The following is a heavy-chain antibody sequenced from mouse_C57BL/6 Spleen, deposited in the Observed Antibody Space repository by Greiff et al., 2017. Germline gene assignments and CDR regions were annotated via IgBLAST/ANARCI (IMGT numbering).Heavy chain of an antibody. CDR3: ARGGIYYDYDEGGWFAY. CDR1: GYTFTSYW. Sequence: VQLQQPGAELVKPGASVKMSCKASGYTFTSYWITWVKQRPGQGLEWIGDIYPGSGSTNYNEKFKSKATLTVDTSSSTAYMQLSSLTSEDSAVYYCARGGIYYDYDEGGWFAYWGQGTLVTVSA. D-gene: IGHD2-4*01. V-gene: IGHV1-55*01. J-gene: IGHJ3*01. CDR2: IYPGSGST.